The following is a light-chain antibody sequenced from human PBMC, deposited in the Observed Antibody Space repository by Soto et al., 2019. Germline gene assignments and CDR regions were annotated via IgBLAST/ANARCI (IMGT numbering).Light chain of an antibody. Sequence: EIAMTQSPATPAVSPGERATLSCRASPSVGSHLAWYQQRPGQAPRLLSYGASYRATGIPARFSGSGSGTDFTLILSSLQSEDFAVYYCQQYDNWPPFTFGPGTKVDIK. CDR1: PSVGSH. CDR2: GAS. V-gene: IGKV3-15*01. J-gene: IGKJ3*01. CDR3: QQYDNWPPFT.